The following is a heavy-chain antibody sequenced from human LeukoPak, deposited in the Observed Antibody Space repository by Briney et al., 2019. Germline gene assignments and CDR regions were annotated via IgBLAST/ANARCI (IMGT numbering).Heavy chain of an antibody. CDR2: IYSGGST. Sequence: AGGSLRLSCAASGFTVSSYYMSWVRQAPGKGLEWVSVIYSGGSTYYADSVKGRLTISRDNAKNSLYLQMNSLRAEDTAVYYCAREDRSGYDFFDYWGQGTLVTVSS. V-gene: IGHV3-66*01. J-gene: IGHJ4*02. CDR3: AREDRSGYDFFDY. D-gene: IGHD5-12*01. CDR1: GFTVSSYY.